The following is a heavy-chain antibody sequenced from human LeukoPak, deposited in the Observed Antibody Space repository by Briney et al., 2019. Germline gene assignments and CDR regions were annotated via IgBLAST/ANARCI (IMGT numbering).Heavy chain of an antibody. CDR3: AKEEWLGKMNFFDY. CDR1: GFTFSSYT. V-gene: IGHV3-23*01. J-gene: IGHJ4*02. CDR2: ISGSGGST. Sequence: GGSLRLSCAASGFTFSSYTMSWVRQAPGKGLEWVSAISGSGGSTYYADSVKGRFTVSRDSSKNTLYLQMNRLRAEDTAVYYCAKEEWLGKMNFFDYWGQETLVTVSS. D-gene: IGHD6-19*01.